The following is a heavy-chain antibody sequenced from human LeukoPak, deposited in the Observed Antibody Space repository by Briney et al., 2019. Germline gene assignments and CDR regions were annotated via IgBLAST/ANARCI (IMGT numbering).Heavy chain of an antibody. Sequence: VGSLRLSCAASGFTFSSYAMTWVRQGPGKGLEWFADISGVGGSTFYADSVKGRFTISRDNSKHTLYLQMYSLRAEDASVYYCVIYGGSDTNAFDIWGQGTMVTVSS. J-gene: IGHJ3*02. D-gene: IGHD2-15*01. CDR2: ISGVGGST. CDR1: GFTFSSYA. V-gene: IGHV3-23*01. CDR3: VIYGGSDTNAFDI.